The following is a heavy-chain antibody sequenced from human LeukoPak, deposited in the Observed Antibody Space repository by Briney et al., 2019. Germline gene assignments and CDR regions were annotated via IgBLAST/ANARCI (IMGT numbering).Heavy chain of an antibody. CDR1: GFTFSSYA. D-gene: IGHD6-13*01. V-gene: IGHV3-64*01. Sequence: AGGSLRLSCAASGFTFSSYAMHWVRQAPGKGLEYVSAISSNGGSTYYANSVKGRFTISRDNSKNTLYLQMGSLRAEDMAVYYCARDLLMTSSWYSPSYWGQGTLVTVSS. CDR3: ARDLLMTSSWYSPSY. J-gene: IGHJ4*02. CDR2: ISSNGGST.